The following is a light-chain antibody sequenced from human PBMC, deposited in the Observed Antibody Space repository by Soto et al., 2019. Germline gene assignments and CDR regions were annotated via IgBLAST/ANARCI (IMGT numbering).Light chain of an antibody. CDR1: QSVSGSY. CDR3: QQYGSSPWT. Sequence: EIVLTQSPGTLSLSPGERATLSCRASQSVSGSYLAWYQQKPGQAPRLLISGASRRATATPDRFSGSGSGTDFTLTITRLEPEDFAVYYCQQYGSSPWTFGQGTKVDIK. V-gene: IGKV3-20*01. J-gene: IGKJ1*01. CDR2: GAS.